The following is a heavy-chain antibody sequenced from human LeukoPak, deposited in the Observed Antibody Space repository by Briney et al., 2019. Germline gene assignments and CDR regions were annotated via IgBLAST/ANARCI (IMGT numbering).Heavy chain of an antibody. CDR2: IYYSGST. CDR1: GGSVSSGSYY. CDR3: ARDQYSGSYYYWYFDL. D-gene: IGHD1-26*01. V-gene: IGHV4-61*01. J-gene: IGHJ2*01. Sequence: SETLSLTCTVSGGSVSSGSYYWSWLRQPPGRGLEWIGYIYYSGSTNYNPSHKSRVTISEKTTKNQFSLKVSSVTAADTAVYYCARDQYSGSYYYWYFDLWGRGTLVTVSS.